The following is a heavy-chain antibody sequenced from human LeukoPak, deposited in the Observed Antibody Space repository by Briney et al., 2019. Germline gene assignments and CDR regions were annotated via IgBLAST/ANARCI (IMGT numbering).Heavy chain of an antibody. D-gene: IGHD5-18*01. CDR1: GFTFDDYA. CDR2: ISWNSGSI. Sequence: GGSLRLSCAASGFTFDDYAMHWVRQAPGKGLEWVSGISWNSGSIGYADSVKGRFTISRDNAKNSLYLQMSSLRAEDTALYYCAKVYGGYSYGLDYWGQGTLVTVSS. CDR3: AKVYGGYSYGLDY. V-gene: IGHV3-9*01. J-gene: IGHJ4*02.